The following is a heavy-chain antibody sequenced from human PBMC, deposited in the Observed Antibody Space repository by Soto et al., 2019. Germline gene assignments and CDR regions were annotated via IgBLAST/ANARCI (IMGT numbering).Heavy chain of an antibody. Sequence: GGSLRLSCAASGFTFSSYGMNWVRQAPGKGLEWVSSISSSSSYIYYADSVKGRFTISRDNAKNSLYLQMNSLRAEDTAVYYCARDDCSSTSCYRMDVWGQGTTVTV. CDR3: ARDDCSSTSCYRMDV. CDR2: ISSSSSYI. CDR1: GFTFSSYG. V-gene: IGHV3-21*01. J-gene: IGHJ6*02. D-gene: IGHD2-2*02.